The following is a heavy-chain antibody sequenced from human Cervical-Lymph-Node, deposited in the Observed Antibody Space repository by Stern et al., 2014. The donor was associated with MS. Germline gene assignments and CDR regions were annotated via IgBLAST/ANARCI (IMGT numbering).Heavy chain of an antibody. J-gene: IGHJ4*02. V-gene: IGHV2-5*02. CDR1: GFSLSTSGVG. D-gene: IGHD4-11*01. CDR2: IYWDDDK. CDR3: AHQSAGTTVSY. Sequence: QVTLKESGPTLVKPTQTLTLTCTFSGFSLSTSGVGVGWIRQPPGKALEWLALIYWDDDKRYSPALKSRLTITKDTSKNQVVLTMTNMDPVDTATYYCAHQSAGTTVSYWGQGTLVTASS.